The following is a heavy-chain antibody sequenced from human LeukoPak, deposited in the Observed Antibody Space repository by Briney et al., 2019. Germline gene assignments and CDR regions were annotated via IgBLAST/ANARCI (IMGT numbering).Heavy chain of an antibody. CDR3: ARGGDGYNSRGGRFDY. Sequence: GASLKVSCKASGYTFSGYYMHWVRQAPGQGLEWMGWINPNSGGTNYAQKFQGRVTMTRDTSISTAYMDLSRLTSDDTAVYYCARGGDGYNSRGGRFDYWGQGTLVTVSS. CDR1: GYTFSGYY. CDR2: INPNSGGT. V-gene: IGHV1-2*02. D-gene: IGHD5-24*01. J-gene: IGHJ4*02.